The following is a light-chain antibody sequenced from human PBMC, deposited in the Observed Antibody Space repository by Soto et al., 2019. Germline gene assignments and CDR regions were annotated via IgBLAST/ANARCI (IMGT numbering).Light chain of an antibody. CDR2: SSS. V-gene: IGKV1-39*01. Sequence: DIQMTQSPSSLSASVGDTVTITCRASQTISNSLHWYQQRLGKAPNLLIYSSSSLQSGAIPRLSGSGSGREFPLPINSLRPEDFATYYCQQTDSIPITFGQGTRLEIK. J-gene: IGKJ5*01. CDR1: QTISNS. CDR3: QQTDSIPIT.